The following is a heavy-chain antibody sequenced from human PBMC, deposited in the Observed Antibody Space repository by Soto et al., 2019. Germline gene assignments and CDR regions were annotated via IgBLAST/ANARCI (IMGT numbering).Heavy chain of an antibody. CDR2: MTADGRTV. Sequence: GGSLRLSCITSGFTFGNYWMHWIRQTPGRGPEWVSRMTADGRTVQYANSVEGRFTVSRDNAKDTLYLQMNNLRVEDTALYYCARAEVDFWGPGTLVTVSS. V-gene: IGHV3-74*01. J-gene: IGHJ4*02. CDR3: ARAEVDF. CDR1: GFTFGNYW.